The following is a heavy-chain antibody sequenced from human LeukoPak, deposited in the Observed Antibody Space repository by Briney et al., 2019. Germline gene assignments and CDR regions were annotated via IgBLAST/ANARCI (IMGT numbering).Heavy chain of an antibody. D-gene: IGHD6-13*01. CDR3: AGAPRIRAERQLGEFDS. J-gene: IGHJ4*02. CDR1: GFTFSSYA. CDR2: MSYDGSNK. Sequence: GGSLRLSCAASGFTFSSYAMHWVRQAPGKGLEWVAVMSYDGSNKYYADSVKGRFTISRDNSKNTLYLQMNSLRAEDTAVYYCAGAPRIRAERQLGEFDSWGEGALVTVSS. V-gene: IGHV3-30*04.